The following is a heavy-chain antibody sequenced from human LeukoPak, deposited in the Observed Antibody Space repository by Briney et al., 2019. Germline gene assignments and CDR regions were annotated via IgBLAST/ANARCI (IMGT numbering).Heavy chain of an antibody. J-gene: IGHJ4*02. V-gene: IGHV3-33*01. D-gene: IGHD3-10*01. CDR3: ARDNSYGSPLDH. Sequence: GGSLRLSCAASGFTFSSYGMHWVRQAPGKGLEWVAVIWYDGSNKYYADSVKGRFTISRDNSKDTLSLQMNSLRAEDTALYYCARDNSYGSPLDHWGQETLVIVSS. CDR1: GFTFSSYG. CDR2: IWYDGSNK.